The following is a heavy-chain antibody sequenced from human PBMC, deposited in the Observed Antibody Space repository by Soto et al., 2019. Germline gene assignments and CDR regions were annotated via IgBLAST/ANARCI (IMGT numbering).Heavy chain of an antibody. V-gene: IGHV3-74*01. D-gene: IGHD1-26*01. CDR2: INCDGYST. Sequence: EVQLVESGGGLVQPGGSLRLSCAASGFTFSSYWMLWVRQAPGKGLVWVSRINCDGYSTSYADPVKGRFTISRDNAKNTLYLQMNSLRAEDTAVYYCARVAVGATSWFDPWGQGTLVTVSS. CDR3: ARVAVGATSWFDP. CDR1: GFTFSSYW. J-gene: IGHJ5*02.